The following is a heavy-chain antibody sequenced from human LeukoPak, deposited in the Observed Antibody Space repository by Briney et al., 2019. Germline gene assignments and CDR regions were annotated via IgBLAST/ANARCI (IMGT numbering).Heavy chain of an antibody. Sequence: GGSLRLSCAASGFTFSSYAMSWVRQAPGEGLEWVSAISDSGGDEFYADSVKGRFTVSRDNSRNRLYLQMNSLSVQDTAVYFCAPSFRSNVYPCAWGQGPLVTVSS. J-gene: IGHJ5*02. D-gene: IGHD2-8*01. CDR3: APSFRSNVYPCA. V-gene: IGHV3-23*01. CDR2: ISDSGGDE. CDR1: GFTFSSYA.